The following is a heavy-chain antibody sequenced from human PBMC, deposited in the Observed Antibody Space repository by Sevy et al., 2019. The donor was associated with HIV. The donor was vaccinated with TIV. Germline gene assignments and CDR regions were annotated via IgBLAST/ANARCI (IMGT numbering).Heavy chain of an antibody. CDR1: GGSMTSGPYN. CDR3: VGNGGYNHGWSFGS. CDR2: IYTSGTT. J-gene: IGHJ5*01. V-gene: IGHV4-61*02. D-gene: IGHD5-18*01. Sequence: SETLSLTCTVSGGSMTSGPYNWSWIRQSAGKRLEWIGRIYTSGTTNYNPSLKGRLTMSIDTSKNRFSLRLSSVTVADTAVYYCVGNGGYNHGWSFGSWGQGTLVTVSS.